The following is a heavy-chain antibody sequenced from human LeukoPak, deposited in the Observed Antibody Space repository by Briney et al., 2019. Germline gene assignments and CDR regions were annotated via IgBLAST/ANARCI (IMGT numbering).Heavy chain of an antibody. V-gene: IGHV3-30*03. CDR2: ISFDGSNK. D-gene: IGHD3-16*01. J-gene: IGHJ4*02. Sequence: PGGSLRLSCAASGFTFSSYGMHWVRQAPGKGLEWVAVISFDGSNKYYADSVKGRFTISRDNAKNSLYLQMNSLRAEDTAVYYCASWGTVPDYWGQGTLVTVSS. CDR1: GFTFSSYG. CDR3: ASWGTVPDY.